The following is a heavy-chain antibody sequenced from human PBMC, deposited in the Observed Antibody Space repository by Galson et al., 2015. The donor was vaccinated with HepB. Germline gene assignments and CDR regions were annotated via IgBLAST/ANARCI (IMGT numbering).Heavy chain of an antibody. CDR2: VSGYDGSA. CDR3: ARDSSLELHHNNHYSYGMDI. J-gene: IGHJ6*02. D-gene: IGHD3-10*01. Sequence: SVKVSCKVSGYDFNNYGLSWVRQAPGQGLEWLGWVSGYDGSANYSPKFRGRVTMTTQTTTGTVYLEVRSLTSEDTAVYYCARDSSLELHHNNHYSYGMDIRGQGADVTVS. V-gene: IGHV1-18*01. CDR1: GYDFNNYG.